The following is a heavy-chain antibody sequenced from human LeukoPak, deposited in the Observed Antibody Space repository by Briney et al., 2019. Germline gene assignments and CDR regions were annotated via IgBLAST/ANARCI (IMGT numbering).Heavy chain of an antibody. Sequence: SQTLSLTCTVSGGSISSGGYYWSWIRQHPGKGLEWIGYIYYSGSTYYNPSLKSRVTISVDTSKNQFSLKLSSVTAADTAVHYCARVQLWFGEPHSGVYYFDYWGQGTLVTVSS. CDR2: IYYSGST. V-gene: IGHV4-31*03. CDR1: GGSISSGGYY. CDR3: ARVQLWFGEPHSGVYYFDY. J-gene: IGHJ4*02. D-gene: IGHD3-10*01.